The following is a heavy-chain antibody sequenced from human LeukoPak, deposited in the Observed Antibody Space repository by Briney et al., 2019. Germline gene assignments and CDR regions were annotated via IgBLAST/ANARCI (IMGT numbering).Heavy chain of an antibody. J-gene: IGHJ5*02. V-gene: IGHV4-39*01. Sequence: SETLSLTCTVSGGSISSSSYYWGWIRQPPGKGLEWIGSIYYSGSTYYNPFLKSRVTISVDTSKNQFSLKLSSVTAADTAVYYCARQGYSSSWYRTAPNWFDPWGQGTLVTVSS. D-gene: IGHD6-13*01. CDR2: IYYSGST. CDR1: GGSISSSSYY. CDR3: ARQGYSSSWYRTAPNWFDP.